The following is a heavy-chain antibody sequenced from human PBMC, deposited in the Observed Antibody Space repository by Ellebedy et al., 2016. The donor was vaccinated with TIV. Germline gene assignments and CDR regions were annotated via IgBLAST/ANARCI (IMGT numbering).Heavy chain of an antibody. CDR3: AHTVYGDYSVGWFDP. V-gene: IGHV2-5*01. Sequence: SGPTLVXPTQTLTLTCIFSGCSFTTSGEGVGWIRQPPGKALEWLALIYWNDDKRYSPSLKSRLTITKDTSKKQVVLTMTNMDPADTATYYCAHTVYGDYSVGWFDPWGQGTLVTVSS. D-gene: IGHD4-17*01. CDR1: GCSFTTSGEG. J-gene: IGHJ5*02. CDR2: IYWNDDK.